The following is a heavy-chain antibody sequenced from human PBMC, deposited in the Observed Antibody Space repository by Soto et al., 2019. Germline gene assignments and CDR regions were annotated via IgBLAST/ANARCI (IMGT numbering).Heavy chain of an antibody. V-gene: IGHV4-4*07. CDR2: IYTSGST. J-gene: IGHJ4*02. D-gene: IGHD5-18*01. CDR3: AREDVDTAMSDY. Sequence: NPSETLSRTCTVSGGSISSYYWTWIRQPAGKGLEWIGRIYTSGSTNYNPYLKSRVTMSVDTSKNQFSLKLSSVTAADTAVYYCAREDVDTAMSDYWGQGTLVTVSS. CDR1: GGSISSYY.